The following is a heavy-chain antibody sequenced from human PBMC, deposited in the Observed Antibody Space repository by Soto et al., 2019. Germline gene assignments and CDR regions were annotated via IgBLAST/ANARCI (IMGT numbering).Heavy chain of an antibody. CDR3: ARGLPGYYYYYGMDV. J-gene: IGHJ6*02. CDR1: GGSISSGGYY. Sequence: SETLSLTCTVSGGSISSGGYYWSWIRQPPGKGLEWIGYIYYSGSTYYIPSLKSRVTISLDTSKNQFSLKLNSVTAADTAVYYCARGLPGYYYYYGMDVWGQGTTVTVSS. V-gene: IGHV4-30-4*01. CDR2: IYYSGST.